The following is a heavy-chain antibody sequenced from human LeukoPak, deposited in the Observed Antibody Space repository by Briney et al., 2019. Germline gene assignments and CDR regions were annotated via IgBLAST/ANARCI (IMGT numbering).Heavy chain of an antibody. CDR2: INHSGST. CDR1: GGSISTGGYY. J-gene: IGHJ5*02. Sequence: SETLSLTCTVSGGSISTGGYYWSWIRQHPGKGLEWIGEINHSGSTNYNPSLKSRVTISVDTSKNQFSLKLSSVTAADTAVYYCARHYMGVFWSGYPYHRSNWFDPWGQGTLVTVSS. V-gene: IGHV4-39*01. CDR3: ARHYMGVFWSGYPYHRSNWFDP. D-gene: IGHD3-3*01.